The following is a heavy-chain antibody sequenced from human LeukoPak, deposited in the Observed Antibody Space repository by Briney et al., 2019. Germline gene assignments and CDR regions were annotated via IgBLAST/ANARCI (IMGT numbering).Heavy chain of an antibody. D-gene: IGHD3-22*01. CDR3: AKAGAYDTSGYYYYLEY. J-gene: IGHJ4*02. V-gene: IGHV3-30*18. CDR2: ISSNGNDK. CDR1: GFTFSSFG. Sequence: PGGSLRLSCAASGFTFSSFGILWVRQAPGKGLEWVASISSNGNDKFYVDSVEGRFTISRDNSRSTLYLQMDSLRAEDTAVYYCAKAGAYDTSGYYYYLEYWGQGTLVTVSS.